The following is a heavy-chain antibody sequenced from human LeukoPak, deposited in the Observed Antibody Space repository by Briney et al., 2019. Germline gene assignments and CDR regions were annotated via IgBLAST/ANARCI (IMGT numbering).Heavy chain of an antibody. CDR2: INPNSGNT. CDR3: ARGWTWGDS. V-gene: IGHV1-8*01. J-gene: IGHJ1*01. Sequence: ASVKVSCKASGYTFTTYDINWVRQAPGQGLEWMGWINPNSGNTAYAQNFQGRVTMTRDSSRSTVYTELSSLKSEDTAVYYCARGWTWGDSWGQGSPVTVSS. D-gene: IGHD3-16*01. CDR1: GYTFTTYD.